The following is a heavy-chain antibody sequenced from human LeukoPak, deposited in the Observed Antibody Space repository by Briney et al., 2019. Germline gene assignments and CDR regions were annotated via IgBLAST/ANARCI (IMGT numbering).Heavy chain of an antibody. D-gene: IGHD5-12*01. V-gene: IGHV3-48*03. CDR1: GSTFSSYE. Sequence: LTGGSLRLSCAASGSTFSSYEMNWVRQAPGKGLEWVSYISSSGSTIYYADSVKGRFTISRDNAKSSLYLQMNSLRAEDTAVYYCARDGYRENDYWGQGTLVTVSS. CDR2: ISSSGSTI. J-gene: IGHJ4*02. CDR3: ARDGYRENDY.